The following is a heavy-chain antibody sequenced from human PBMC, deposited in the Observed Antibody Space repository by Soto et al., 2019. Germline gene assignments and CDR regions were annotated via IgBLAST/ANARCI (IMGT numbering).Heavy chain of an antibody. V-gene: IGHV3-48*03. CDR2: ISSSGSTI. D-gene: IGHD3-16*01. J-gene: IGHJ5*02. Sequence: GGSLRLSCATSGFTFSSYEMNWVRQAPGKGLEWVSYISSSGSTIYYADSVKGRFTISRDNAKNSLYLQMDSLRAEDTAVYYCAKDGHTFWGTRRVTNWFDPWGQGTLVTVSS. CDR1: GFTFSSYE. CDR3: AKDGHTFWGTRRVTNWFDP.